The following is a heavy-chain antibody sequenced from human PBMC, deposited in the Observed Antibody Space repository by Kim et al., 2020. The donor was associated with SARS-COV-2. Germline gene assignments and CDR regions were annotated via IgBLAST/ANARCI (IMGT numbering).Heavy chain of an antibody. CDR2: IWYDGSNK. J-gene: IGHJ4*02. CDR3: AKDRVVAATVFDY. V-gene: IGHV3-33*06. CDR1: GFTFSSYG. D-gene: IGHD2-15*01. Sequence: GGSLRLSCAASGFTFSSYGMHWVRQAPGKGLEWVAVIWYDGSNKYYADSVKGRFTISRDNSKNTLYLQMNSLRAEDTAVYYCAKDRVVAATVFDYWGQGTLVTVSS.